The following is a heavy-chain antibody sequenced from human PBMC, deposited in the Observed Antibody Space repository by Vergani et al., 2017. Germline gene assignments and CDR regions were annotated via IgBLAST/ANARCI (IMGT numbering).Heavy chain of an antibody. CDR1: GFTFSSYW. CDR2: IKQDGSEK. J-gene: IGHJ3*02. CDR3: AREVGSWLYAFDI. D-gene: IGHD6-13*01. Sequence: VQLVESGGGLVQPGGSLRLSCAASGFTFSSYWMSWVRQAPGKGLEWVANIKQDGSEKYYVDSVKGRFTISRDNAKNSLYLQMNSLRAEDTAVYYCAREVGSWLYAFDIWGQGTMVTVSS. V-gene: IGHV3-7*01.